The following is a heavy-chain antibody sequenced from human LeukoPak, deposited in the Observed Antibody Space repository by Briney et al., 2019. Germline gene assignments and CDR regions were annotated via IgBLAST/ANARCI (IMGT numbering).Heavy chain of an antibody. D-gene: IGHD4-17*01. V-gene: IGHV3-30*02. CDR3: AKDGTTVTTFDC. Sequence: GGSLRLSCAASGFTFSSYGMHWVRQAPGKGLEWVAFIRYDGSNKYYADSVKGRFTISRDNSKNTLYLQMNSLRAEDTAVYYCAKDGTTVTTFDCWGQGTLVTVSS. CDR2: IRYDGSNK. J-gene: IGHJ4*02. CDR1: GFTFSSYG.